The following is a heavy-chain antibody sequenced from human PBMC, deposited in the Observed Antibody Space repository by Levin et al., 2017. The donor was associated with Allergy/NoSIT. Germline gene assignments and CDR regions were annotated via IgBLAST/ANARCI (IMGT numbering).Heavy chain of an antibody. J-gene: IGHJ2*01. CDR3: AREYGGDWYFDL. Sequence: SETLSLTCTVSGASISSYYWSWIRQPPGRGLEWIGYIHYDGNTNYNPSIKSRITISLDTSKNEFSLKLRSVTAADTAVYYCAREYGGDWYFDLWGRGTLVTVSS. D-gene: IGHD2-21*01. CDR2: IHYDGNT. V-gene: IGHV4-59*01. CDR1: GASISSYY.